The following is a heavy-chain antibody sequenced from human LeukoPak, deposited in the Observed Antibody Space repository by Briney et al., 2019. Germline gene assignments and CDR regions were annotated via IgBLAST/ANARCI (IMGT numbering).Heavy chain of an antibody. CDR1: GFTFSSYG. Sequence: GGSLRLSCAASGFTFSSYGMHWVRQAPGKGLEWVAVTWYDGSNKYYADSVKGRFTISRDNSKNTLYLQMNSLRAEDTAVYYCAKDRSGISDYWGQGTLVTVSS. CDR2: TWYDGSNK. D-gene: IGHD3-10*01. V-gene: IGHV3-33*06. J-gene: IGHJ4*02. CDR3: AKDRSGISDY.